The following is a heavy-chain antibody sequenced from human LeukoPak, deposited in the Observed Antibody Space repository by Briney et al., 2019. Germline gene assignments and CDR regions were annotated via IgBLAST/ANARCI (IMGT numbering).Heavy chain of an antibody. V-gene: IGHV4-31*03. CDR1: GGSITIDGYL. CDR3: ARGSHEYDRSGYSFDY. CDR2: IYYTGNT. D-gene: IGHD3-22*01. Sequence: SQTLSLTCTVSGGSITIDGYLWSWIRQHPGKGLEWIGDIYYTGNTKYNPSLKSRLTISVDTSKNQFSLRLTSVAAADTAVCHCARGSHEYDRSGYSFDYWGQGSSVTVSS. J-gene: IGHJ4*02.